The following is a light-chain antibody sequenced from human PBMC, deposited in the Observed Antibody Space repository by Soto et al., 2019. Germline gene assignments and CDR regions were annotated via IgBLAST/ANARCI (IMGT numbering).Light chain of an antibody. Sequence: QSVLTQPPSASVTAGQRVAISCSGSSSNIGGNTVIWYQQLPGSAPKLLMFNNDQRPSGVPDRFSGSKSGTSASLAISGLQSEDEADYYCAAWDDSLNGLYVFGTGTKVTVL. CDR1: SSNIGGNT. J-gene: IGLJ1*01. CDR2: NND. V-gene: IGLV1-44*01. CDR3: AAWDDSLNGLYV.